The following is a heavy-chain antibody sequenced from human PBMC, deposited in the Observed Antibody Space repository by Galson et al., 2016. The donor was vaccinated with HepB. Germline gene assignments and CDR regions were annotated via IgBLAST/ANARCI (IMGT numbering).Heavy chain of an antibody. CDR2: INPNSGGT. J-gene: IGHJ5*02. Sequence: SVKVSCKASGYSFTGYYIHWVRQAPGQGLEWMGWINPNSGGTKYAQKFQGWVTMTRDTSINTAYMELRRLKSDDTAVYFCARELMAAAGPPGYNWFDPWGQGTLVTVSA. D-gene: IGHD6-13*01. CDR3: ARELMAAAGPPGYNWFDP. V-gene: IGHV1-2*04. CDR1: GYSFTGYY.